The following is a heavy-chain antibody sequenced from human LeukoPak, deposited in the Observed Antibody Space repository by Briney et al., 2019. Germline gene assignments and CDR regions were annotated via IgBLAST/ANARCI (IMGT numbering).Heavy chain of an antibody. V-gene: IGHV4-59*01. CDR2: IYYTGNT. J-gene: IGHJ4*02. D-gene: IGHD6-13*01. Sequence: SETLSLTCTLSGDSIGTYYWTWLRQPPGEGLEWIGYIYYTGNTNYNPSLKSRVTLSVDTSKNQFSLTLNSVTAADTAVYYCARGEGHAGYYFDSWGQGSLVTVSS. CDR3: ARGEGHAGYYFDS. CDR1: GDSIGTYY.